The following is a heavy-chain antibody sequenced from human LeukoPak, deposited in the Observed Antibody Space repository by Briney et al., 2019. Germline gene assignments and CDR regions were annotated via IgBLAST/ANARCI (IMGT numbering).Heavy chain of an antibody. J-gene: IGHJ4*02. CDR1: GGSFSGYY. CDR2: INHSGST. D-gene: IGHD6-19*01. V-gene: IGHV4-34*01. Sequence: SETLSLTCAVYGGSFSGYYWSWIRQPPGKGLEWIGEINHSGSTNYNPSLKSRVTISVDTSKNQFSLKLSSVTAADTAVYYCARDIGIAVAGPQAGGFDYWGQGTLVTVSS. CDR3: ARDIGIAVAGPQAGGFDY.